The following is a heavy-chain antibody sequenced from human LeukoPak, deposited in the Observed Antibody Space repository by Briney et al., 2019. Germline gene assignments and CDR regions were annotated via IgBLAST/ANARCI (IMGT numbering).Heavy chain of an antibody. Sequence: PSETLSLTCTVSGGSISSSSYYWGWIRQPPGKGLEWIGSIYYSGSTYYNPSLKSRVTISVDTSKNQFSLKLSSVTAADTALYYCARHEEQLVSPFDYWGQGTLVTVSS. CDR3: ARHEEQLVSPFDY. CDR1: GGSISSSSYY. J-gene: IGHJ4*02. V-gene: IGHV4-39*01. D-gene: IGHD6-6*01. CDR2: IYYSGST.